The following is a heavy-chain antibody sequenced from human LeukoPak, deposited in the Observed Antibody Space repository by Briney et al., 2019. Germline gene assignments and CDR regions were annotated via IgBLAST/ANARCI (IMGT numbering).Heavy chain of an antibody. CDR2: ISSSSSYI. Sequence: GGSLRLSCAASGFTFSSYSMNWVRQAPGKGLEWVSSISSSSSYIYYADSVKGRFTISRDNAKNSLYLQMNSLRAEDTAVYYCASEVSLTYCYGSGSYHQGYWGQGTLVTVSS. J-gene: IGHJ4*02. CDR1: GFTFSSYS. CDR3: ASEVSLTYCYGSGSYHQGY. V-gene: IGHV3-21*01. D-gene: IGHD3-10*01.